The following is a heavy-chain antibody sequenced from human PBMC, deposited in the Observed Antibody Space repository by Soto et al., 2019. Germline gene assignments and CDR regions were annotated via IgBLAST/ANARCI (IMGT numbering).Heavy chain of an antibody. J-gene: IGHJ6*02. D-gene: IGHD6-13*01. V-gene: IGHV1-18*04. CDR3: ARYCSSWYMGSCYNYYYGMDV. CDR2: ISAYNGNT. Sequence: VASVKVSCKXSGYTFTSYGISWVRQAPGQGLEWMGWISAYNGNTNYAQKLQGRVTMTTDTSTSTAYMELRSLRSDDTAVYYCARYCSSWYMGSCYNYYYGMDVWGQGTTVTVSS. CDR1: GYTFTSYG.